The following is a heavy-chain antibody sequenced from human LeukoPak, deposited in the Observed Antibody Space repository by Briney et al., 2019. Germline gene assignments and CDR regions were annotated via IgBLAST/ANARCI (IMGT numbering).Heavy chain of an antibody. J-gene: IGHJ5*02. CDR1: GYTFASYA. Sequence: GASVKVSCKASGYTFASYAMHWVRQAPGQRLEWMGWINAGNGNTKYSQKFQGRVTITRDTSASTAYMELSSLRSEDTAVYYCARDVSWRTTGWFGDPGGFDPWGQGTLVTVSS. D-gene: IGHD3-10*01. CDR3: ARDVSWRTTGWFGDPGGFDP. V-gene: IGHV1-3*01. CDR2: INAGNGNT.